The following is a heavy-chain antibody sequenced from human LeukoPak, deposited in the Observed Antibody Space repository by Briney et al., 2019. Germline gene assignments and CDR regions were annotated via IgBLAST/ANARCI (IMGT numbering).Heavy chain of an antibody. CDR1: GFTFHDYA. J-gene: IGHJ6*02. V-gene: IGHV3-9*01. D-gene: IGHD5-12*01. Sequence: GRSLRLSCAASGFTFHDYAMHWVRQAPGKGLEWVSGISWNSGSIGYADSVKGRFTISRDNAKTSLYLQVNSLRAEDTALYYCAKLIGSSGYGGTYYYYGMDVWGQGTTVTVSS. CDR2: ISWNSGSI. CDR3: AKLIGSSGYGGTYYYYGMDV.